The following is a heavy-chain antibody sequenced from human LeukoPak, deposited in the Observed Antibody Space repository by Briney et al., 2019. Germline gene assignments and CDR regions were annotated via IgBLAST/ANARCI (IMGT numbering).Heavy chain of an antibody. J-gene: IGHJ4*02. CDR3: ARHLAPSSGSFDY. D-gene: IGHD3-22*01. V-gene: IGHV5-51*01. CDR2: IWPGDSDT. Sequence: GESLKISCKGSGYSFSNYWIGWVRQMPGKGLEWMGIIWPGDSDTRYSPSFQGQVTISADKSISTAYLQWSSLKASDTAMYYCARHLAPSSGSFDYWGQGTLVTVSS. CDR1: GYSFSNYW.